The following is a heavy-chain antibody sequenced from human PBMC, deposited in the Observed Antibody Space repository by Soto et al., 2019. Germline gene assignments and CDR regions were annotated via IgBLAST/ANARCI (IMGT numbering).Heavy chain of an antibody. D-gene: IGHD5-12*01. CDR2: FDPEDGET. CDR3: ARDWTGGDSGYDGSLDY. Sequence: ASVKVSCKVSGYTLTELSMHWVRQAPGKGLEWMGGFDPEDGETIYAQKFQGRVTMTEDTSTDTAYMELRSLRSDDTAVYYCARDWTGGDSGYDGSLDYWGQGTLVTVSS. V-gene: IGHV1-24*01. CDR1: GYTLTELS. J-gene: IGHJ4*02.